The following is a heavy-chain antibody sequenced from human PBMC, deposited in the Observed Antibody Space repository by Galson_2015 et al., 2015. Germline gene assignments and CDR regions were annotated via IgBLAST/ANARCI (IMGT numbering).Heavy chain of an antibody. CDR3: ARAICSSTKCYVFRDYYFGMDV. J-gene: IGHJ6*02. CDR2: IWYDGSNK. D-gene: IGHD2-2*01. V-gene: IGHV3-33*01. CDR1: GFTFSTYG. Sequence: SLRLSCAASGFTFSTYGMHWVRQAPGKGLEGVALIWYDGSNKYYTDSVKGRFTISRDNSKNTLYLQMNNLRAEDTAVYYCARAICSSTKCYVFRDYYFGMDVWGPGTTVTVSS.